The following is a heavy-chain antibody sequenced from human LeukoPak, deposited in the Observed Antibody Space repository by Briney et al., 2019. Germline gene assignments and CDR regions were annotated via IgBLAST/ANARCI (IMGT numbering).Heavy chain of an antibody. V-gene: IGHV3-23*01. J-gene: IGHJ3*02. CDR1: GFTFSNYA. CDR3: AKVRLLWFGELLSRGLDTFDI. CDR2: ISGSGGST. Sequence: GGSLRLSCAASGFTFSNYAMTWVRQAPGKGLEWVSGISGSGGSTYYADSVKGRFTISRDNSKNTLYPQVNSLRAEDTAVYYCAKVRLLWFGELLSRGLDTFDIWGQGTMVTVSS. D-gene: IGHD3-10*01.